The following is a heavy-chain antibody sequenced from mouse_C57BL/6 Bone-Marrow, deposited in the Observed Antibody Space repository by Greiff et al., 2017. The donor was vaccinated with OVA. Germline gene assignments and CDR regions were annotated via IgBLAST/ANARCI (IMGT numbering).Heavy chain of an antibody. CDR2: INPNNGGT. Sequence: EVQLQQSGPELVKPGASVKISCKASGYTFTDYYMNWVKQSHGKSLEWIGDINPNNGGTSYNQKFKGKATLTVDKSSSTAYMELRSLTSEDSAVYYCALDSSEYFDYWGQGTTFTVSS. J-gene: IGHJ2*01. D-gene: IGHD3-2*02. V-gene: IGHV1-26*01. CDR3: ALDSSEYFDY. CDR1: GYTFTDYY.